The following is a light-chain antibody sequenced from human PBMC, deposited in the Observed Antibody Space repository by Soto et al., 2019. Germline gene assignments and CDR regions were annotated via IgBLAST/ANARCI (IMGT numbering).Light chain of an antibody. J-gene: IGKJ1*01. CDR1: QSISSN. Sequence: LSASVGDRVTITCRASQSISSNLAWYQQKPGQAPRLLIYGASNRATGIPDRFSGSGSGTDFTLTISRLEPEDFAVYYCQQYGSSRWTFGQGTKVDIK. CDR2: GAS. V-gene: IGKV3-20*01. CDR3: QQYGSSRWT.